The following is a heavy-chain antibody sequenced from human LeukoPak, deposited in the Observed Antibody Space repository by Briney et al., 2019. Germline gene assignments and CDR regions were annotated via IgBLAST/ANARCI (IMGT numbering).Heavy chain of an antibody. CDR3: ARVVAAPPTYNWFDP. V-gene: IGHV3-48*03. CDR2: ISSSGSTI. Sequence: PGGSLRLSCAASGVTFSSYEMNWVRQAPGKGLEWVSYISSSGSTIYYADSMKGRFTISRDNAKNSLYLQMNSLRAEDTAIYYCARVVAAPPTYNWFDPWGQGALVTVSS. J-gene: IGHJ5*02. CDR1: GVTFSSYE. D-gene: IGHD2-15*01.